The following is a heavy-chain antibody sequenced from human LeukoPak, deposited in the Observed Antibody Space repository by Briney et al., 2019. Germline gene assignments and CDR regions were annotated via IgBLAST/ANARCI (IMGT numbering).Heavy chain of an antibody. V-gene: IGHV3-7*01. CDR1: GFTFKNYR. Sequence: PGGSLRLSCTASGFTFKNYRMTWVRQAPEKGLEWVASMKDDGNEIQYVDSVKGRFTISRDNAKNSLYLQMNNLRAEDTAVYYCARNRATNDYWGQGTLVTVSS. CDR2: MKDDGNEI. CDR3: ARNRATNDY. D-gene: IGHD1-26*01. J-gene: IGHJ4*02.